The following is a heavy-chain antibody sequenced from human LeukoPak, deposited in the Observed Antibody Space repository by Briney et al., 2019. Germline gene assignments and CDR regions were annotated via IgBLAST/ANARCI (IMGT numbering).Heavy chain of an antibody. CDR2: IKQDGSEK. D-gene: IGHD3-10*01. J-gene: IGHJ6*02. CDR3: ARDLVRGVITYYYGMDV. Sequence: GGSLRFSCAASGFTFSSYWMSWVRQAPGKGLEWVANIKQDGSEKYYVDSVKGRFTISRDNAKNSLYLQMNSLRAEDTAVYYCARDLVRGVITYYYGMDVWGQGTTVTVSS. CDR1: GFTFSSYW. V-gene: IGHV3-7*01.